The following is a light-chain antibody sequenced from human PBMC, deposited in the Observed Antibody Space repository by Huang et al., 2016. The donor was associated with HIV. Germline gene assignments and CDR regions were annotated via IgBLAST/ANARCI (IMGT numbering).Light chain of an antibody. V-gene: IGKV3-11*01. Sequence: EIVLTQSPATLSLSPGESATLSCRASQSITNYLAWYQQKPGQAPRLLLYDVSNRATGIPARFSGSGSGTDFTLSISSLEPEDFAVYYCQQRTNWTFGGGTKVEIK. CDR1: QSITNY. CDR2: DVS. J-gene: IGKJ4*01. CDR3: QQRTNWT.